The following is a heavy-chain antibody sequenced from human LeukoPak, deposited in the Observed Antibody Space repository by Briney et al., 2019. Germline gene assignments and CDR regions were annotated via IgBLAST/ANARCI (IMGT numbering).Heavy chain of an antibody. CDR2: IYYSGST. CDR1: GGSISSYY. D-gene: IGHD6-13*01. J-gene: IGHJ5*02. CDR3: ARTRHSSWYNWFDP. V-gene: IGHV4-59*08. Sequence: LETLSLTCTVSGGSISSYYWSWLRQPPGKGLEGIGYIYYSGSTNYNPSLKSRVTISVDTSNNQFSLRLSSVTAADTAVYYCARTRHSSWYNWFDPWGQGTLVTVSS.